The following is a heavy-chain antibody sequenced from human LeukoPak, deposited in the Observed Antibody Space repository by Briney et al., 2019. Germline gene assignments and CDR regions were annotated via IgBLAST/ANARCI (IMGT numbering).Heavy chain of an antibody. Sequence: GGSLRLSCTASGFIFSNYWMTWVRQAPGKGLEWVAQINQDGSKEYYIDSVKARFSISRDNARNSLSLQMNSLRAEDTAVYSCVRAGGVSGYDLLASWGKGPLVPASS. CDR2: INQDGSKE. V-gene: IGHV3-7*01. CDR3: VRAGGVSGYDLLAS. J-gene: IGHJ5*01. D-gene: IGHD5-12*01. CDR1: GFIFSNYW.